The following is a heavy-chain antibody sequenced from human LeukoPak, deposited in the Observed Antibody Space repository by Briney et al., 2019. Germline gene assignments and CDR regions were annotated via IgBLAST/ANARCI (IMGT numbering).Heavy chain of an antibody. D-gene: IGHD3-10*01. V-gene: IGHV4-4*07. CDR1: GGSISIYY. Sequence: SETLSLTFTVSGGSISIYYWNWIRQPAGKVLEWIGRIFTSGITNYNPSLKSRVTMSVDTSKNQFSLNLSSVIAADTAIYYCARETSGTYYNPLGYMDVWGKGTKVTVSS. CDR2: IFTSGIT. CDR3: ARETSGTYYNPLGYMDV. J-gene: IGHJ6*03.